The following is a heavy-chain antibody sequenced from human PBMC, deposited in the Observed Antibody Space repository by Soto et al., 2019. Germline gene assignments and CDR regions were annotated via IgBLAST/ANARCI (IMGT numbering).Heavy chain of an antibody. J-gene: IGHJ5*02. CDR2: IKQDGSEK. Sequence: EVQLVESGGGLVQPGGSLRLSCAASGFTFSSYWMSWVRQAPGKGLEWVANIKQDGSEKYYVDSVKGRFTISRDNAKNSLYLQMNSLRAEDTAVYYCARDPSMGFWSGTWFDPWGQGTLVTVSS. V-gene: IGHV3-7*01. CDR3: ARDPSMGFWSGTWFDP. CDR1: GFTFSSYW. D-gene: IGHD3-3*01.